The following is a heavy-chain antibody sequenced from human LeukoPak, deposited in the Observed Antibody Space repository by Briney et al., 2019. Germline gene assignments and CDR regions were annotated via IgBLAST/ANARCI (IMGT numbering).Heavy chain of an antibody. CDR3: ARFHYYYGMDV. V-gene: IGHV3-23*01. D-gene: IGHD2-21*01. CDR1: GFTFRSYA. J-gene: IGHJ6*02. CDR2: ISGSGT. Sequence: PGGSLRLSCATSGFTFRSYAMIWVRQAPERGLQWVSGISGSGTYYADFAKGRFTISRDNSKNTLYLQMNSLRAEDTAVYYCARFHYYYGMDVWGQGTTVTVSS.